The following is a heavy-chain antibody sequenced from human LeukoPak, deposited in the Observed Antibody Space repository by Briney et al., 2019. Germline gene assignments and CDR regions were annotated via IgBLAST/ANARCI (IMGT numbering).Heavy chain of an antibody. CDR3: TKGGTFFY. CDR1: GFSVNNNY. J-gene: IGHJ4*02. D-gene: IGHD1-26*01. CDR2: ISGSTTNT. Sequence: GGSLRLSCAASGFSVNNNYMNWVRQATGKGLEWVSTISGSTTNTYYADSVKGRFTISRDNSKNTLYLQMNSLRADDTAVYYCTKGGTFFYWGQGTLVTVSS. V-gene: IGHV3-23*01.